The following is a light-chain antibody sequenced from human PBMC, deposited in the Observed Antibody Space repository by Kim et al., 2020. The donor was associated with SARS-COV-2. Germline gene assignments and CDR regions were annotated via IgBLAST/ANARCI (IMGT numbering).Light chain of an antibody. CDR2: AAS. CDR1: QRITTY. Sequence: DIQMTQSPSSLSASVGDRVTITCRASQRITTYLNWYQQKPGRAPTLLIYAASNLQTGVPSRFSGSGSGTDFTLTITSLQPGDFATYYCQQSYRTPHTFGQGTKLEI. CDR3: QQSYRTPHT. V-gene: IGKV1-39*01. J-gene: IGKJ2*01.